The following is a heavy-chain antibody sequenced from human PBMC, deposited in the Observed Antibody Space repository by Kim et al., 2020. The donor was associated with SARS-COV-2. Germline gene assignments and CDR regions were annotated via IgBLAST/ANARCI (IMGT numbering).Heavy chain of an antibody. CDR3: AKDHLETYSNYYYYYGMDV. D-gene: IGHD4-4*01. J-gene: IGHJ6*02. CDR1: GFTFSSYA. V-gene: IGHV3-23*01. CDR2: ISGSGGST. Sequence: GGSLRLSCAASGFTFSSYAMSWVRQAPGKGLEWVSAISGSGGSTYYADSVKGRFTISRDNSKNTLYLQMNSLRAEDTAVYYCAKDHLETYSNYYYYYGMDVWGQGTTVTVSS.